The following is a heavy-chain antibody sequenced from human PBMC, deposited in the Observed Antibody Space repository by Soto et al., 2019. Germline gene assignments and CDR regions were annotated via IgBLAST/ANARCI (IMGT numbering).Heavy chain of an antibody. Sequence: ASVKVSCKASGYTFTSYGISWVRQAPGQGLEWMGWISAYNGNTNYAQKLQGRVTMTTDTSTSTAYMELRSLRSDDTAVYYCAREGECSSTSCFSYYYGMDAWGQGTTVTVS. CDR3: AREGECSSTSCFSYYYGMDA. V-gene: IGHV1-18*01. CDR1: GYTFTSYG. CDR2: ISAYNGNT. J-gene: IGHJ6*02. D-gene: IGHD2-2*01.